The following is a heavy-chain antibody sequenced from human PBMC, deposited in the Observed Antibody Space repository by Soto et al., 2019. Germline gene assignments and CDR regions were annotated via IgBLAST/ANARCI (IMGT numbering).Heavy chain of an antibody. CDR2: IYYSGST. V-gene: IGHV4-39*01. J-gene: IGHJ6*02. CDR3: ARLTVEDGDGYYYYGLDV. D-gene: IGHD2-21*02. CDR1: GGSISSSSCY. Sequence: QLQLQESGPGLVKPSETLSLTCTVSGGSISSSSCYWGWIRQPPGKGLEWIGSIYYSGSTYYNPSLKGRVTTSVDTSKNQFSLRLSSVTAADTAVYYCARLTVEDGDGYYYYGLDVWGQGTTVTVSS.